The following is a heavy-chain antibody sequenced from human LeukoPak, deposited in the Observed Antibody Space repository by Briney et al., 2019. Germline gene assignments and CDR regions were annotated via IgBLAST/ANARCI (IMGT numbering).Heavy chain of an antibody. CDR3: ARHVWLQPFDY. CDR2: IYYSGST. CDR1: GGSMNSYY. J-gene: IGHJ4*02. V-gene: IGHV4-59*08. D-gene: IGHD3-9*01. Sequence: PSETLSLTCSVSGGSMNSYYWSWIRQSPGKGLEWIGYIYYSGSTNYNPSLKSRVAISVDTSKNQFSLKLSSVTAADTAVYYCARHVWLQPFDYWGQGTLVTVSS.